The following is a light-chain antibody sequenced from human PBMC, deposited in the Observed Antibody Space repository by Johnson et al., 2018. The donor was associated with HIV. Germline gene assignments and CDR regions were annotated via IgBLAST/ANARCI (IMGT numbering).Light chain of an antibody. CDR3: GTWDTSLGAQYV. V-gene: IGLV1-51*02. CDR1: SSNIGNNY. CDR2: ENN. Sequence: QSVLTQPSSVSAAPGQKVTISCSGSSSNIGNNYVSWYQELPGTAPKLLIYENNKRPSGIPDRFSGSRSGTSATLGITGLQTGDEADYYCGTWDTSLGAQYVFGSGTKVTVL. J-gene: IGLJ1*01.